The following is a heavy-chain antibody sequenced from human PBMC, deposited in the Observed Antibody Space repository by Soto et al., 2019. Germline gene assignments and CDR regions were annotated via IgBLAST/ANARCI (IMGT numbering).Heavy chain of an antibody. D-gene: IGHD6-19*01. CDR1: GFTFSSYA. CDR3: ARARQWPQGHYDY. V-gene: IGHV3-30-3*01. J-gene: IGHJ4*02. Sequence: GGSLRLSCAASGFTFSSYAMHWVRQAPGKGLEWVAVISYDGSNKYYADSVKGRFTISRDNSKNTLYLQMNSLRAEDTAVYYCARARQWPQGHYDYWGQGTLVTVSS. CDR2: ISYDGSNK.